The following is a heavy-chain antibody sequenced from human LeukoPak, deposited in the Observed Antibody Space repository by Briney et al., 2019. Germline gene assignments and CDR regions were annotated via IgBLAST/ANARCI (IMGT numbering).Heavy chain of an antibody. V-gene: IGHV4-4*07. CDR1: GGSISSYY. CDR2: IYTSGSI. CDR3: ARQGSAGDYVFF. J-gene: IGHJ4*02. Sequence: PSETLSLTCTVSGGSISSYYWSWIRQPAGKGLEWIGRIYTSGSINYNPSLKSRVTISVDTSKDQFSLKLTSVTAADTAVYYCARQGSAGDYVFFWGQGTLVTVSS. D-gene: IGHD3-16*01.